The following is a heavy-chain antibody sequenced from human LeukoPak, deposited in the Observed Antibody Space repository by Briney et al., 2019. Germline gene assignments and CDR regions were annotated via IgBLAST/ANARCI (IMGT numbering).Heavy chain of an antibody. CDR2: ISGSGGST. D-gene: IGHD6-13*01. Sequence: PGGSLRLSCAASGFPFSSYAMSWVRQAPGKGLEWVSAISGSGGSTYYADSVKGRFTISRDNSKNTLYLQMSSLRAEDTAVYYCAKVAGAYSSSWYVDYWGQGTLVTVSS. CDR1: GFPFSSYA. V-gene: IGHV3-23*01. CDR3: AKVAGAYSSSWYVDY. J-gene: IGHJ4*02.